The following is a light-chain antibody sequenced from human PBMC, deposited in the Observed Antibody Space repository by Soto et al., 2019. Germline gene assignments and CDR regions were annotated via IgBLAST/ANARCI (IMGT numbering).Light chain of an antibody. CDR1: QSLVYSDGHTY. CDR3: IQGTQWPPG. CDR2: KVS. J-gene: IGKJ4*01. V-gene: IGKV2-30*01. Sequence: EVVMTQSPLSLPVTLGQPASISCRSSQSLVYSDGHTYLDWFQQRPGQSPRRVIYKVSNRDSGVPDRIIGSGSGTNFTLNISRVEAEDVGIYYCIQGTQWPPGFGAGTQLKIK.